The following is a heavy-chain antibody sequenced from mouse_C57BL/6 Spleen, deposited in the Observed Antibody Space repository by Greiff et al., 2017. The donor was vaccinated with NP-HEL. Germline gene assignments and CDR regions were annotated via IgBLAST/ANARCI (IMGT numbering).Heavy chain of an antibody. CDR3: ARWTAQATPGDY. V-gene: IGHV5-17*01. D-gene: IGHD3-2*02. J-gene: IGHJ4*01. CDR2: ISSGSSTI. CDR1: GFTFSDYG. Sequence: VQLKESGGGLVKPGGSLKLSCAASGFTFSDYGMHWVRQAPEKGLEWVAYISSGSSTIYYEETVKGRFTISRDNAKNTLFLQMNSLRSEDTAMYYCARWTAQATPGDYWGQGTSVTGSS.